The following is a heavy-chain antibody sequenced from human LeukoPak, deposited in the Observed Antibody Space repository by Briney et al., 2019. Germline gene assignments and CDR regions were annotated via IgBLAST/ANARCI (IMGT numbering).Heavy chain of an antibody. CDR1: GYTLTGYY. V-gene: IGHV1-2*02. CDR3: ARDEIAMIAGGDY. Sequence: GASVKFSCKASGYTLTGYYMPWLGQAPGQGLEWMGWINPNSGGTNYAQKFQGRVTMTRDTSTSTVYMELSSLRSEDTAVYYCARDEIAMIAGGDYWGQGTLVTVSS. J-gene: IGHJ4*02. CDR2: INPNSGGT. D-gene: IGHD3-22*01.